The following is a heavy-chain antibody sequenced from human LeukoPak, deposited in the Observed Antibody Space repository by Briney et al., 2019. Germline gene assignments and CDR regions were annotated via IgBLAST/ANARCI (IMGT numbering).Heavy chain of an antibody. V-gene: IGHV4-4*07. CDR1: GGTISIYY. J-gene: IGHJ6*03. D-gene: IGHD3-10*01. Sequence: SETLSLTCTVSGGTISIYYWNWIRQPAGKGLEWIGRIFTSGITNYNPSLKSRVTMSVDTSKNQFSLNLSSVIAADTAIYYCARETSGTYYNPLGYMDVWGKGTTVTVSS. CDR3: ARETSGTYYNPLGYMDV. CDR2: IFTSGIT.